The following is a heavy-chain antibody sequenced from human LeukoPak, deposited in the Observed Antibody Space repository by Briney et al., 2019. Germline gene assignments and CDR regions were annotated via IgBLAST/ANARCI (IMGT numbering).Heavy chain of an antibody. J-gene: IGHJ6*03. CDR3: ARDMMGSSSWYGQYYYYYMDV. CDR1: GGSISSYY. D-gene: IGHD6-13*01. Sequence: PSETLSLTCTVSGGSISSYYWSWIRQPAGKGLEWIGRIYTSGSTNYNPSLKSRVTMSVDTSKNQFSLKLSSVTAADTAVYYCARDMMGSSSWYGQYYYYYMDVWGKGTTVTISS. V-gene: IGHV4-4*07. CDR2: IYTSGST.